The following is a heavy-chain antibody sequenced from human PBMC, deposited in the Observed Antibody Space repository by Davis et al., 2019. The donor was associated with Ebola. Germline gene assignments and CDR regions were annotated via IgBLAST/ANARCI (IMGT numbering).Heavy chain of an antibody. J-gene: IGHJ6*02. CDR2: ISSSGSII. CDR3: ARDPRYSTGWDTYEYFGMDV. V-gene: IGHV3-11*01. Sequence: PGGSLRLSCAASGFTFRDYYMSWFRQDAGKGLEWLAYISSSGSIIYYADSVKGRFTISRDNARNSLFLQINSLRADDTAVYYCARDPRYSTGWDTYEYFGMDVWGQGTTVTVSS. D-gene: IGHD6-25*01. CDR1: GFTFRDYY.